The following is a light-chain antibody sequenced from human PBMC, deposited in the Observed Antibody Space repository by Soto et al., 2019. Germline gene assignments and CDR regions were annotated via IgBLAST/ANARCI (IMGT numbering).Light chain of an antibody. Sequence: DVVMTQSPLSLPVTLGQPASISCRSSQSLKHSDGDTYLNWFQQRPGQSPRRLIYKVSDRDSGVPDRFTGSGSGTDFTLKISRVEAEDVGVYYCMQGTHWPWTFGQGTEVEI. CDR2: KVS. CDR3: MQGTHWPWT. V-gene: IGKV2-30*02. CDR1: QSLKHSDGDTY. J-gene: IGKJ1*01.